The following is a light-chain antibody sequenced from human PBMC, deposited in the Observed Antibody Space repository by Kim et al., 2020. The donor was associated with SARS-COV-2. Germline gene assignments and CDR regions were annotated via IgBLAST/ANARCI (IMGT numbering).Light chain of an antibody. J-gene: IGKJ1*01. Sequence: ASLGDRVTITCRASQGIRNDLGWYEQKPGKAPTRLIYGASTLQSGVPSRFSGSGSGTEFPLTISRLQPEDFATYYCLQHQAYPRTFGQATKVDIK. V-gene: IGKV1-17*01. CDR1: QGIRND. CDR3: LQHQAYPRT. CDR2: GAS.